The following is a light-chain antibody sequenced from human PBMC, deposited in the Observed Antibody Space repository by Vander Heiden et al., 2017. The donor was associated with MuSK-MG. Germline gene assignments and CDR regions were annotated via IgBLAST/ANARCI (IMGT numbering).Light chain of an antibody. J-gene: IGLJ2*01. CDR2: DDS. Sequence: SYVLTQPPSASVAPGKTARITGGENNIGSKSVPWYQQKPGPAPLLVVYDDSDRPSGIPERFSGSNSGNTATLTISRVEAGDEADYYCQVWDSSSDHQGNVVFGGGTKLTVL. CDR1: NIGSKS. V-gene: IGLV3-21*03. CDR3: QVWDSSSDHQGNVV.